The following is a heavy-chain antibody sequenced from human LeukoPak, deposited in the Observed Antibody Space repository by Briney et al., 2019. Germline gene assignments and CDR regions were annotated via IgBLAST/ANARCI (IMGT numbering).Heavy chain of an antibody. J-gene: IGHJ4*02. D-gene: IGHD3-22*01. V-gene: IGHV3-23*01. CDR3: ARHPPYYYDSSGYFY. CDR1: GFTFSSYG. Sequence: PGGSLGLSCAASGFTFSSYGMSWVRQAPGKGLEWVSAISGSGGSTYYADSVKGRFTISRDNSKNTLYLQMNSLRAEDTAVYYCARHPPYYYDSSGYFYWGQGTLVTVSS. CDR2: ISGSGGST.